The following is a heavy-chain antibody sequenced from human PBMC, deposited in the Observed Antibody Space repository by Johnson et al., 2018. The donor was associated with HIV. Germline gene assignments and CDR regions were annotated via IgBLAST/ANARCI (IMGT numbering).Heavy chain of an antibody. D-gene: IGHD1-1*01. Sequence: QVQLVESGGGVVQPGRSLRLSCAASGFTFSSYGMHWVRQAPGKGLEWVAFIRYDGSNKYYADSVKGRFIISRDNSKNTLYLQMNSLKTEDTAVYYCTTDPWWNGYHAFDIWGQGTMVTVSS. CDR1: GFTFSSYG. CDR2: IRYDGSNK. V-gene: IGHV3-33*08. CDR3: TTDPWWNGYHAFDI. J-gene: IGHJ3*02.